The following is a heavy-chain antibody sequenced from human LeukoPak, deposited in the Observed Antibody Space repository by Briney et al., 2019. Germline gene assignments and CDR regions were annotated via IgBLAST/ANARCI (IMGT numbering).Heavy chain of an antibody. J-gene: IGHJ6*03. CDR2: IRYDGSNK. CDR3: VQQLVTGHYMDV. V-gene: IGHV3-30*02. D-gene: IGHD6-13*01. Sequence: GGSLRLSCAASGFTFSSYGMHWVRQAPGKGLEWVAFIRYDGSNKYYADSVKGRFTISRDNSKNTLYLQMNSLRAEDTAVYYCVQQLVTGHYMDVWGKGTTVTVSS. CDR1: GFTFSSYG.